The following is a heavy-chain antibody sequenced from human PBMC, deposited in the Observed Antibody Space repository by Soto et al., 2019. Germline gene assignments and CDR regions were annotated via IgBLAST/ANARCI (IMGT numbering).Heavy chain of an antibody. D-gene: IGHD1-26*01. J-gene: IGHJ4*02. CDR1: VFPFGANA. CDR3: ATEMGATQGPFDN. V-gene: IGHV3-23*01. Sequence: GGSLRLSCVVSVFPFGANAMSWVRQAPGKGLEWVSGLSNTGRRTSYADSVKGRFNISRDNSENTVYLQMNSLRVEDTAVYYCATEMGATQGPFDNWGQGTLVTVS. CDR2: LSNTGRRT.